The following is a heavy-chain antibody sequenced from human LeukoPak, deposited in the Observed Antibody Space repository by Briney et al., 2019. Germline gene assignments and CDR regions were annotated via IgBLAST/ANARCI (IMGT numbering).Heavy chain of an antibody. V-gene: IGHV1-69*04. CDR2: IIPILGIA. D-gene: IGHD3-10*01. J-gene: IGHJ4*02. CDR3: ARDRGGWLQRSYYFDY. Sequence: SVEVSCKASGGTFSSYAISWVRQAPGQGLEWMGRIIPILGIANYAQKFQGRVTITADKSTSTAYMELSSLRSEDTAVYYCARDRGGWLQRSYYFDYWGQGTLVTVSS. CDR1: GGTFSSYA.